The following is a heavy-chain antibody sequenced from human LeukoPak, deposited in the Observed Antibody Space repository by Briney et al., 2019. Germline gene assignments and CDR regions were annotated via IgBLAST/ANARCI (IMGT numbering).Heavy chain of an antibody. J-gene: IGHJ4*02. CDR3: AKAIRYESSDFDY. Sequence: GGSLRLSCAASGFTFSNYWMGWVRQAPGKGLEWVSAISGSGGSTYYADSVKGRFTISRDNSKNTLYLQMNSLRAEDTAVYYCAKAIRYESSDFDYWGQGTLVTVSS. CDR2: ISGSGGST. V-gene: IGHV3-23*01. CDR1: GFTFSNYW. D-gene: IGHD5-12*01.